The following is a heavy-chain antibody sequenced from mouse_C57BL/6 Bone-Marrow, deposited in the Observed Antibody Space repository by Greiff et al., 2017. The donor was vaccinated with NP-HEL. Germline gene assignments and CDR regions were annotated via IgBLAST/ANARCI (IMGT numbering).Heavy chain of an antibody. CDR1: GYTFTSYW. CDR2: IYPGSGST. Sequence: QVQLQQPGAELVKPGASVKMSCKASGYTFTSYWIPWVKQRPGQGLEWIGDIYPGSGSTNYNEKFKSKATLTVDTSSSTAYMQLSSLTSEDSAVYYCAREGGSSRYLDYGGRGNTLTVSS. CDR3: AREGGSSRYLDY. J-gene: IGHJ2*01. V-gene: IGHV1-55*01. D-gene: IGHD1-1*01.